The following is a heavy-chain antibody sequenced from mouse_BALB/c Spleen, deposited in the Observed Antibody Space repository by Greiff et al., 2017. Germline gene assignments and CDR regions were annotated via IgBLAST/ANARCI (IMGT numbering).Heavy chain of an antibody. CDR1: GFTFSDYY. J-gene: IGHJ4*01. CDR2: ISDGGSYT. CDR3: ARDGGNYYAMDY. Sequence: DVKLVESGGGLVKPGGSLKLSCAASGFTFSDYYMYWVRQTQEKRLEWVATISDGGSYTYYPDSVKGRFTISRDNAKNNLYLQMSSLKSEDTAMYYCARDGGNYYAMDYWGQGTSVTVSS. V-gene: IGHV5-4*02.